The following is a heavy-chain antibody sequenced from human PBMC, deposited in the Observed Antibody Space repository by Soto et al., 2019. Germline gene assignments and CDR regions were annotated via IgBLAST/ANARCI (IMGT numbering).Heavy chain of an antibody. CDR1: GGSFSGYY. CDR3: ATMDDGSSLFDY. J-gene: IGHJ4*02. Sequence: SETLSLTCAVYGGSFSGYYWSWIRQPPGKGLEWIGEINHSGSTNYNPSLKSRVTISVDTSKNQFSLKLSSVTAADTAVYYCATMDDGSSLFDYWGQGTLVTVSS. V-gene: IGHV4-34*01. CDR2: INHSGST. D-gene: IGHD6-13*01.